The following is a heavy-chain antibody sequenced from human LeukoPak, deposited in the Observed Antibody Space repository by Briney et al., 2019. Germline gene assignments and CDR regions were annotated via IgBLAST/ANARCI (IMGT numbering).Heavy chain of an antibody. CDR2: INHSGST. CDR1: GGSFSGYY. J-gene: IGHJ4*02. Sequence: SETLSLTCAVYGGSFSGYYWSWIRQPPGKGLEWIGEINHSGSTNYNPSLKSRVTISVDTSKNQLSLKLSSVTAADTAVYYCARGASLSDFDYWGQGTLVTVSS. V-gene: IGHV4-34*01. CDR3: ARGASLSDFDY. D-gene: IGHD2-2*01.